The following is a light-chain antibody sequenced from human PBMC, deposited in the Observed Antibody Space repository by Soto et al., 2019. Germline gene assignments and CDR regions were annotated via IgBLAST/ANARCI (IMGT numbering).Light chain of an antibody. CDR2: STN. CDR1: SGSVSTNYY. V-gene: IGLV8-61*01. Sequence: QAVVTQEPSFSVSPGGTVTLTCGLSSGSVSTNYYPSWYQQTPGQTPRTLIHSTNTRSSGVPDRFSGSILGNKAALTITGAQADDESDYYCVLFMGDAWIFGGGTKLTVL. CDR3: VLFMGDAWI. J-gene: IGLJ2*01.